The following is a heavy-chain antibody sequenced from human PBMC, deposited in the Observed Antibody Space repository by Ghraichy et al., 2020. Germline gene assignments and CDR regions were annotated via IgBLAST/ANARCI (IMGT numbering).Heavy chain of an antibody. CDR3: ARTGSGVATPFPSYVDY. V-gene: IGHV4-39*01. CDR2: ISYSGNS. J-gene: IGHJ4*02. D-gene: IGHD5-12*01. CDR1: GGSISSSSYF. Sequence: SQTLSLTCTVSGGSISSSSYFWGWIRQPPGKGLEWIGFISYSGNSYYNPSLKSRVTISVDTSKNQFSLKLSSVTAADTAVYFCARTGSGVATPFPSYVDYWGQGTLVTVSS.